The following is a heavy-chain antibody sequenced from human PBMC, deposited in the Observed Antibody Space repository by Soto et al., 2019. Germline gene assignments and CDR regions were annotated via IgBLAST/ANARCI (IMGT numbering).Heavy chain of an antibody. CDR2: ISGSGGST. CDR3: AKDRPRYCSGGSCYSGWFDP. D-gene: IGHD2-15*01. CDR1: GFTFSSYA. V-gene: IGHV3-23*01. Sequence: EVQLLESGGGLVQPGGSLRLSCAASGFTFSSYAMSWVRQAPGKGLEWVSAISGSGGSTYYADSVKGRFTISRDNSKNTLYLQMNSLRAEDTAVYYCAKDRPRYCSGGSCYSGWFDPWGQGTLVTVSS. J-gene: IGHJ5*02.